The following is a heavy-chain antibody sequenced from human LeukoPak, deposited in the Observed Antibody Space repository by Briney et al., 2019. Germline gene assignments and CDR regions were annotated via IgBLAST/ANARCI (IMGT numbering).Heavy chain of an antibody. J-gene: IGHJ4*02. V-gene: IGHV1-8*02. Sequence: ASVKVSCKASGYTFKNYDINWVRQATGQGLEWMGWMKPNSGSTGFAQKFQDRVSMTRDTSINTAYMELTSLRSGDTAVYYCARATPGGLHGYSFDYWGQGTVVTVYS. CDR1: GYTFKNYD. CDR2: MKPNSGST. CDR3: ARATPGGLHGYSFDY. D-gene: IGHD5-24*01.